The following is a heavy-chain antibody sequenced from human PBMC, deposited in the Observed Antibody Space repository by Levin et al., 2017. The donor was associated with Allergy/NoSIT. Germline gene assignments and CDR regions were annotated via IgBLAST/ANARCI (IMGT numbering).Heavy chain of an antibody. J-gene: IGHJ6*02. D-gene: IGHD6-13*01. CDR1: GDSISSYF. V-gene: IGHV4-59*01. Sequence: SETLSLTCTVSGDSISSYFWSWIRQPPGKGLEWIGYISYSGNSKYNPSLKSRVPISVDTSKNQFSLKLRSVTAADTAMYYCARDRVTAADGTYYFYGMDVWGQGTTVTVSS. CDR3: ARDRVTAADGTYYFYGMDV. CDR2: ISYSGNS.